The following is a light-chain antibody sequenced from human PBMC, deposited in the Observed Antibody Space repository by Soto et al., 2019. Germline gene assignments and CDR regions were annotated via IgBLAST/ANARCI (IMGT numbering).Light chain of an antibody. CDR2: DGS. Sequence: QSALTQPPSVSGSPGQSVAISCTGTSSDVGSYNGVSWYQQPPGTAPKLMIYDGSNRPSGVPDRFSGSKSGTSASLTISGLQAADEADYYCSSYSTSGTYVFGTGTKLA. CDR3: SSYSTSGTYV. J-gene: IGLJ1*01. V-gene: IGLV2-18*02. CDR1: SSDVGSYNG.